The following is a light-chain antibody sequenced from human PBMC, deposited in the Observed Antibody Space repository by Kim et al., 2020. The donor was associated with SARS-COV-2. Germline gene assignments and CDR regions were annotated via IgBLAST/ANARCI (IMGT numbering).Light chain of an antibody. CDR3: QQYHVYTYS. Sequence: DIQMTQSPSSLAASVGDRVTITCRASQGINNHLAWFQQQPGKAPKSLIHAASTLQVGVPSKFSGRGSGTEFTLTISSLQLDDFATYYCQQYHVYTYSFGQGTKLE. V-gene: IGKV1-16*02. CDR2: AAS. CDR1: QGINNH. J-gene: IGKJ2*01.